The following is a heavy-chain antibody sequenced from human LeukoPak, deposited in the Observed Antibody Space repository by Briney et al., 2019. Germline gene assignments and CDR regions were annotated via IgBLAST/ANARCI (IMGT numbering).Heavy chain of an antibody. CDR1: GFTFSNAW. V-gene: IGHV3-15*04. CDR2: IESKTDGGTT. CDR3: TTVSGLGR. J-gene: IGHJ4*02. Sequence: PGGSLRLSCAASGFTFSNAWMSWVRQAPGKGLEWVGRIESKTDGGTTDYAAPVKGRFTISRDDSKNTLYLQMNSLKTEDTAVYYCTTVSGLGRWGQGTLVTVSS. D-gene: IGHD3/OR15-3a*01.